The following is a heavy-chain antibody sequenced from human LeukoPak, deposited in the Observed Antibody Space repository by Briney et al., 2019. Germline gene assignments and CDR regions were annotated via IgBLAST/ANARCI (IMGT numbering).Heavy chain of an antibody. D-gene: IGHD3-3*01. CDR3: AKDFVYGSRFPRPLDY. J-gene: IGHJ4*02. CDR2: ISNGGTNT. V-gene: IGHV3-23*01. Sequence: PGGSLRLSCAASGFTFDIYAMSWVRQAPGRGLEWVSGISNGGTNTYYTDSVKGRFTISRDNSRNTLYLQMNSLRADDTARYYCAKDFVYGSRFPRPLDYWGQGTLVTVSS. CDR1: GFTFDIYA.